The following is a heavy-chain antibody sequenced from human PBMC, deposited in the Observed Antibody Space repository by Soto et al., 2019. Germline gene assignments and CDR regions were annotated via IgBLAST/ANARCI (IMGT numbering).Heavy chain of an antibody. CDR3: AKGYCSSTSCYVDQWALDYYYYYYYYMDV. CDR2: ISGSGGST. CDR1: GFTFSSYA. J-gene: IGHJ6*03. Sequence: GGSLRLSCAASGFTFSSYAMSWVRQAPGKGLEWVSAISGSGGSTYYADSVKGRFTISRDNSKNTLYLQMNSLRAEDTAVYYCAKGYCSSTSCYVDQWALDYYYYYYYYMDVWGKGTTVTVSS. D-gene: IGHD2-2*01. V-gene: IGHV3-23*01.